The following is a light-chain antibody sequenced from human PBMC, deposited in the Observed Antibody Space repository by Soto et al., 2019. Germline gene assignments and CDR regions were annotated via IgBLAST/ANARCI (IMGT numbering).Light chain of an antibody. CDR1: QSISSW. V-gene: IGKV1-5*03. CDR2: KAS. Sequence: DIQMTQSPSTLSASVGDRVIITCRASQSISSWLAWYQQKPGKAPKLLIYKASSLESGVPSRFTGSGSGTEFTLTISSLQPDDFATYYCQPYNSYPYTFGQGTKLEIK. J-gene: IGKJ2*01. CDR3: QPYNSYPYT.